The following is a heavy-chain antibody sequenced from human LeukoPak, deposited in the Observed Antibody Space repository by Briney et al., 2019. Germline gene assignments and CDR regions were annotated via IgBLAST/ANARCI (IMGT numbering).Heavy chain of an antibody. CDR3: ARDSHYGSGSYYKGDYYMDV. CDR1: GGTFSSYA. Sequence: GASVKVSCKASGGTFSSYAISWVRQAPGQGLEWMGGIIPIFGTANYAQKFQGRVTITADESTSTAYMELSSLRSEDTAVYYCARDSHYGSGSYYKGDYYMDVWGKGTTVTISS. D-gene: IGHD3-10*01. CDR2: IIPIFGTA. J-gene: IGHJ6*03. V-gene: IGHV1-69*13.